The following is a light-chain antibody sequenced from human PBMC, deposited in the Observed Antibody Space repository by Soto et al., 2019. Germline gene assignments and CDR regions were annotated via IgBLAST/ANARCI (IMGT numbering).Light chain of an antibody. J-gene: IGKJ4*01. V-gene: IGKV3D-20*01. Sequence: EIVLTQSPGTLSLSPGERAILSYRASQSVSSSSLAWYQQKPGLAPRLLVYDASSRATGIPDRFSGSGSGTDFTLTISRLEPEDFAVYYCQQYGSSPLTFGGGTKVDIK. CDR2: DAS. CDR1: QSVSSSS. CDR3: QQYGSSPLT.